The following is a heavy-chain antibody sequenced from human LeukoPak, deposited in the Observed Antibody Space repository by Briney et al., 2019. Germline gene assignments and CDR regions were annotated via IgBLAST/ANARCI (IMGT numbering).Heavy chain of an antibody. Sequence: SGPTPVNPTQTLTLTCTFSGFSLSTSGVGVGWVRQPPGKALEWLSLIYWDDDKRFSPSLKTRLTITKDTSKNQVVLTMTNMDPVDTATYYCAHRPGGSRAAHFDYWGQGTLVTVSS. V-gene: IGHV2-5*02. D-gene: IGHD2-15*01. CDR2: IYWDDDK. CDR1: GFSLSTSGVG. J-gene: IGHJ4*02. CDR3: AHRPGGSRAAHFDY.